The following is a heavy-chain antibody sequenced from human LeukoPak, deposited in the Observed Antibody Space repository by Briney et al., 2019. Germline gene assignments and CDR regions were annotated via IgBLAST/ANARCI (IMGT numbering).Heavy chain of an antibody. J-gene: IGHJ4*02. CDR2: IIHSGST. Sequence: SETLSLTCAVYGGSFSGYYWSWIRQPPGKWLEWIGEIIHSGSTNYNPSLKSRVTISVETSMNQLSLKLSSVTAADTAVYYRTRGARIEVVVVSATLAYYFDCSVEGTMATVSP. V-gene: IGHV4-34*01. CDR1: GGSFSGYY. D-gene: IGHD2-15*01. CDR3: TRGARIEVVVVSATLAYYFDC.